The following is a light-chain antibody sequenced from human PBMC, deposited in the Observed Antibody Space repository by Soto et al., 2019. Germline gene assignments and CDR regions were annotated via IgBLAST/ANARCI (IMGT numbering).Light chain of an antibody. CDR2: WAS. J-gene: IGKJ1*01. Sequence: EIVMTQSPDSLAVSLGERATINCKSSQSVLYSSNNKNYLAWYRQKPGQPPKLLIYWASTRESGVPDRFSGSGSGTDFTLTISSLQAEDVAVYYCQQYYSTPTFGQGTKVEIK. V-gene: IGKV4-1*01. CDR3: QQYYSTPT. CDR1: QSVLYSSNNKNY.